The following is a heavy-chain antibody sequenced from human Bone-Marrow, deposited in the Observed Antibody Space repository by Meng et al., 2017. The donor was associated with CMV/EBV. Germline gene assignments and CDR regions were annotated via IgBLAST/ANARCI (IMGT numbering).Heavy chain of an antibody. J-gene: IGHJ6*02. CDR3: ARMQYQLLYRYYYGMDV. Sequence: GEFLKISCAASGFTFDDYGMSLVRQAPGKGLKWVSGINWNGGSTGYADSVKGRFTISRDNAKNSLYLQMNSMRAEDTALYHCARMQYQLLYRYYYGMDVWGQGTTVTVSS. CDR2: INWNGGST. V-gene: IGHV3-20*01. CDR1: GFTFDDYG. D-gene: IGHD2-2*02.